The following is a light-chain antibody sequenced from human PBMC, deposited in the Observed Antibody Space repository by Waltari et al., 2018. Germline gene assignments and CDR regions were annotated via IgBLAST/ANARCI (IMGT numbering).Light chain of an antibody. V-gene: IGKV1-12*01. CDR2: HAS. Sequence: EIQMTQSPSSVSASVGDRVTITCRASQAVSTWLAWYQQKPGNSPNLLIYHASSLQSGVPSRFSGSGSGTDFPLTISSLQPEDSATYYCQQGDSVPPTFGQGTKVEIK. CDR3: QQGDSVPPT. J-gene: IGKJ1*01. CDR1: QAVSTW.